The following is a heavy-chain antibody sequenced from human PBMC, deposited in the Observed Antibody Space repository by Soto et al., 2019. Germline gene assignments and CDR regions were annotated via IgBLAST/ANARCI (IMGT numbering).Heavy chain of an antibody. V-gene: IGHV3-23*01. Sequence: GGSLRLSCAASGFSFSSYWINWVRQAPGKGLEWVSAISGSGGSTYYADSVKGRFTISRDNSKNTLYLQMNSLRAEDTAVYYCAKDPGCGSYRHYFDYPGQGTLVTVSA. D-gene: IGHD1-26*01. CDR2: ISGSGGST. J-gene: IGHJ4*02. CDR3: AKDPGCGSYRHYFDY. CDR1: GFSFSSYW.